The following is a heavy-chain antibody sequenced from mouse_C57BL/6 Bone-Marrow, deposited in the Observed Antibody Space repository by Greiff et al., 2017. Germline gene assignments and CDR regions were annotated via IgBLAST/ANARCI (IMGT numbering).Heavy chain of an antibody. CDR3: ANLYYGYGDWYFDV. V-gene: IGHV3-6*01. CDR1: GYSITSGYY. Sequence: EVKVEESGPGLVKPSQSLSLTCSVTGYSITSGYYWNWIRQFPGNKLEWMGYISYDGSNNYNPSLKNRISITRDTSKNQFFLKLNSVTTEDTATYYCANLYYGYGDWYFDVWGTGTTVTVSS. CDR2: ISYDGSN. D-gene: IGHD2-2*01. J-gene: IGHJ1*03.